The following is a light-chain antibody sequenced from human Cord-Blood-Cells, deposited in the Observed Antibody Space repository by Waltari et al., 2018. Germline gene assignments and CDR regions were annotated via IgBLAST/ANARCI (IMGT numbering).Light chain of an antibody. V-gene: IGKV1-8*01. CDR1: QGISSY. Sequence: AIRMTQSPSSFSASTGDRVTITCRPSQGISSYLAWYQQKPGKAPKLLIYAASNLQSGVPSRFSGSGSGTDFTLTISCLQSEDFATYYCQQYYSYPPTFGQGTKVEIK. J-gene: IGKJ1*01. CDR3: QQYYSYPPT. CDR2: AAS.